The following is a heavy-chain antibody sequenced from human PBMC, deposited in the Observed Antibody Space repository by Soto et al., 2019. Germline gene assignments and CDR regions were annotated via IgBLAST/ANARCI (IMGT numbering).Heavy chain of an antibody. CDR3: AGAIMYTGSYQD. CDR2: ISTNGETI. Sequence: PGGSLRLSCAVSEFTDSGYEMAWVRLTPGKGLEWIAYISTNGETIKYADSVKGRFTISRDNAKKSLYLQMNSLRAEDTAVYFCAGAIMYTGSYQDWGQGTLVTVSS. CDR1: EFTDSGYE. D-gene: IGHD1-26*01. J-gene: IGHJ4*02. V-gene: IGHV3-48*03.